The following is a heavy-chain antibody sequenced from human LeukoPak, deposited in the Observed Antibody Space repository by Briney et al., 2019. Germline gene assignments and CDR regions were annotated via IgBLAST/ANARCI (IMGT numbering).Heavy chain of an antibody. V-gene: IGHV3-23*01. CDR3: AKRGNSWDLFDY. D-gene: IGHD6-13*01. J-gene: IGHJ4*02. Sequence: QTGGSLRLSCAASGFTFSSYVMSWVRQAPGKGLEWVSNIGGSVGSMFYAASVKGRFAISRDNSKKTLFPQMNNLRVEDTAVYYCAKRGNSWDLFDYWGQGTLVTVSS. CDR1: GFTFSSYV. CDR2: IGGSVGSM.